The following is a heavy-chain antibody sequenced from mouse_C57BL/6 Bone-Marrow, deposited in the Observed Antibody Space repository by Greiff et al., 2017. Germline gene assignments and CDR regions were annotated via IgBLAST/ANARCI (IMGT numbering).Heavy chain of an antibody. Sequence: QVQLQQSGPELVKPGASVKISCKASGYAFSSSWMNWVKQRPGKGLEWIGRIYPGDGDTNYNGKFTGKATLTADKSSSTAYMQLSSLTSEDSAVYFCASTTVFDYWGQGTTLTVSS. D-gene: IGHD1-1*01. V-gene: IGHV1-82*01. CDR2: IYPGDGDT. CDR3: ASTTVFDY. J-gene: IGHJ2*01. CDR1: GYAFSSSW.